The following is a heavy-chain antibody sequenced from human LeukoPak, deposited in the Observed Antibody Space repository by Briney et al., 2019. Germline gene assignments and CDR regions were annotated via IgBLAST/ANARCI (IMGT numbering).Heavy chain of an antibody. V-gene: IGHV1-18*01. CDR3: ARAQRRYYYDSSGFPPGY. J-gene: IGHJ4*02. D-gene: IGHD3-22*01. Sequence: ASVKVSCKASGYTFTSYGISWVRQAPGQGLEWMGWISAYNGNTNYAQKLQGRVTMTTDTSTSTAYMELRSLRSDDTAVYYCARAQRRYYYDSSGFPPGYGGQGTLVTVSS. CDR1: GYTFTSYG. CDR2: ISAYNGNT.